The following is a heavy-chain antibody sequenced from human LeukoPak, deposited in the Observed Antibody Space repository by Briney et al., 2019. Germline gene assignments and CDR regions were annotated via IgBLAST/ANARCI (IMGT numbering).Heavy chain of an antibody. Sequence: GGSLRLSCAASGFTFSSYAMSWVRQAPGKGLEWVSAISGSGGSTYYADSVKGRITISRDNSKNTLYLQMNSLRAEDTAVYYCAKGEYSSSFRDGSPKYYFDYWGQGTLVTVSS. J-gene: IGHJ4*02. D-gene: IGHD6-6*01. CDR3: AKGEYSSSFRDGSPKYYFDY. V-gene: IGHV3-23*01. CDR2: ISGSGGST. CDR1: GFTFSSYA.